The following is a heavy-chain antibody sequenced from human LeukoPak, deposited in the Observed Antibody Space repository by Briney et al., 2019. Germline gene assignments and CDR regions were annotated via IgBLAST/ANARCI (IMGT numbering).Heavy chain of an antibody. CDR2: IIPMFGIA. Sequence: SVKVSCKASGYTFATYYMHWVRQAPGQGLEWMGGIIPMFGIANYAQKFQGRVTITADESTSTAYMELSSLRSEDTAVYYCARDRPYTGGWRGFDYWGQGTLVTVSS. J-gene: IGHJ4*02. CDR3: ARDRPYTGGWRGFDY. CDR1: GYTFATYY. V-gene: IGHV1-69*13. D-gene: IGHD6-19*01.